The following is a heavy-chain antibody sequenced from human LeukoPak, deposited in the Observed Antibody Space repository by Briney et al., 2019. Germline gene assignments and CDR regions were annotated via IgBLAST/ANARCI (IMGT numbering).Heavy chain of an antibody. D-gene: IGHD3-9*01. CDR2: IWSSGHNT. V-gene: IGHV3-33*06. CDR1: GFTFNAYT. J-gene: IGHJ4*02. Sequence: GTSLSLSCAASGFTFNAYTMHWVRQAPGKGLEWVALIWSSGHNTFYADSVKGRFTISRDNSKNTLYLQMNSLRAEDTAVYYCAKAHDILTGYVDYWGQGTLVTVSS. CDR3: AKAHDILTGYVDY.